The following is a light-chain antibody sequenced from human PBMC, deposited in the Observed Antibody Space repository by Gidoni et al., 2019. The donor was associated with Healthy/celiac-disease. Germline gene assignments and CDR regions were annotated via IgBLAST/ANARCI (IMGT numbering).Light chain of an antibody. CDR1: SSDVGGYNY. Sequence: QSALTQPASVSRSPGQSITISCTGTSSDVGGYNYVSWYQQPPGKAPKLMIYEVSNRPSGVSNRFSGSKSGNTASLTISGLQAEDEADYYCSSYTSSSTPVFGGGTKLTVL. CDR3: SSYTSSSTPV. V-gene: IGLV2-14*01. J-gene: IGLJ2*01. CDR2: EVS.